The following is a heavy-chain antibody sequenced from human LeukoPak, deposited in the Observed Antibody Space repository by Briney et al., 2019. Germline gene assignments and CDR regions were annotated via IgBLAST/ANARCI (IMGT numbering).Heavy chain of an antibody. J-gene: IGHJ4*02. D-gene: IGHD2-15*01. Sequence: ASVKVSCKASGYTFTGYYMHWVRQAPGQGLEWMGWINPNSGGTNYAQKLQGRVTMTTDTSTSTAYMELRSLRSDDTAVYYCASDTGYCSGGSCYHGAPFDYWGQGTLVTVSS. V-gene: IGHV1-2*02. CDR3: ASDTGYCSGGSCYHGAPFDY. CDR2: INPNSGGT. CDR1: GYTFTGYY.